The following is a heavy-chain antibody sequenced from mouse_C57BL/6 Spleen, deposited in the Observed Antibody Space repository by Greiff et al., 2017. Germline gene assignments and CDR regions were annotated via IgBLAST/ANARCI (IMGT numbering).Heavy chain of an antibody. J-gene: IGHJ4*01. D-gene: IGHD1-1*01. V-gene: IGHV5-4*01. Sequence: DVMLVESGGGLVKPGGSLKLSCAASGFTFSSYAMSWVRQTPEKRLEWVATISDGGSYTYYPDNVKGRFTISRDNAKNNLYLQMSHLKSEDTAMYYCARDRYPYAMDYWGQGTSVTVSS. CDR1: GFTFSSYA. CDR3: ARDRYPYAMDY. CDR2: ISDGGSYT.